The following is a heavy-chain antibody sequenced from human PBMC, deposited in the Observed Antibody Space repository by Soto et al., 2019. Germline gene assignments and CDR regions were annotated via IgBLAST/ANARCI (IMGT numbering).Heavy chain of an antibody. CDR2: INAGNGNT. CDR1: GYSFTAYA. D-gene: IGHD2-2*01. V-gene: IGHV1-3*01. Sequence: QVQLVQSGAEVKEPGASVKVSCKASGYSFTAYAIHWVRQAPGQRPEWMGWINAGNGNTKYSQKLQGRITFSRDTSASTVYMELSSLRFEDRAVYYCARAAYCSSSTCSDAFDIWGQGTMVTVSS. CDR3: ARAAYCSSSTCSDAFDI. J-gene: IGHJ3*02.